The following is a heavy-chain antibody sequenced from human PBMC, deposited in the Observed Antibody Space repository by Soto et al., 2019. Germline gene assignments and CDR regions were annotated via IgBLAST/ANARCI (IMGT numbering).Heavy chain of an antibody. CDR2: INWNGGST. V-gene: IGHV3-20*01. J-gene: IGHJ3*02. CDR3: ASNVDYGDYGDAFDI. D-gene: IGHD4-17*01. Sequence: EVQLVESGGGVVRPGGSLRLSCAASGFTFDDYGMSWVRQAPGKGLEWVSGINWNGGSTGYADSVKGRFTISRDNAKNSLYLQMNSLRAEVTALYHCASNVDYGDYGDAFDIWGQGTMVTVSS. CDR1: GFTFDDYG.